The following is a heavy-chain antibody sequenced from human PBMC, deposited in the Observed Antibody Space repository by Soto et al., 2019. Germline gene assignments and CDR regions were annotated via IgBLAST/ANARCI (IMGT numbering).Heavy chain of an antibody. CDR2: ISSSSSYI. CDR3: AKRKDGYNSDYYGMDV. D-gene: IGHD5-12*01. Sequence: GGALRLSCGASGFTFSSYSMNRVRPAPGKGLEWVSSISSSSSYIYYADSVEGRFTIPRDNSKNTLYLQMNSLRAEDTAVYYCAKRKDGYNSDYYGMDVWGQGTTVTVSS. J-gene: IGHJ6*02. V-gene: IGHV3-21*04. CDR1: GFTFSSYS.